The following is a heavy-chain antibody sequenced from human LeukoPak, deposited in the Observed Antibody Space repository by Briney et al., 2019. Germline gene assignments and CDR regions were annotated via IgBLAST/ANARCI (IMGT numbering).Heavy chain of an antibody. Sequence: ESGPTLVNPTQTLTLTFTFSGFSLSTSGVGVGWIRQPPGKALEWLALIYWDDDKRYSPSLKSRLTITKDTSKDQVVLTMTNMDPVYTATYYCAHRRYWDYYFDDWGQGTLVTVSS. V-gene: IGHV2-5*02. CDR3: AHRRYWDYYFDD. CDR2: IYWDDDK. CDR1: GFSLSTSGVG. D-gene: IGHD1-26*01. J-gene: IGHJ4*02.